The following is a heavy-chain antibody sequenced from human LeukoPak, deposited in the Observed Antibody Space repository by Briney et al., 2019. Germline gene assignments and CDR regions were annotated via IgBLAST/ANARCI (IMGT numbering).Heavy chain of an antibody. CDR3: ARFQPLAAAGVTFDY. Sequence: GGSLRLSCAASGFTFSSYSMNWVRQAPGKGLEWVSYISSSSSTIYYADSVKGRFTISRDNAKNSLYLQMNSLRAEGTAVYYCARFQPLAAAGVTFDYWGQGTLVTVSS. V-gene: IGHV3-48*01. CDR1: GFTFSSYS. J-gene: IGHJ4*02. D-gene: IGHD6-13*01. CDR2: ISSSSSTI.